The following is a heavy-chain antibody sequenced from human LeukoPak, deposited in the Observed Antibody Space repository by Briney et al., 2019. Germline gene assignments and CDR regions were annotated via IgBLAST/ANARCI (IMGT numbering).Heavy chain of an antibody. CDR3: ARGYGLWFGEFGY. Sequence: PSETLSLTCAVYGGSFSGYYWSWIRQPPGKGLEWIGEINHSGSTNYNPSLKSRVTISVDTSKNQFSLKLSSVTAADTAVYYCARGYGLWFGEFGYWGQGTLVTVSS. V-gene: IGHV4-34*01. CDR1: GGSFSGYY. CDR2: INHSGST. D-gene: IGHD3-10*01. J-gene: IGHJ4*02.